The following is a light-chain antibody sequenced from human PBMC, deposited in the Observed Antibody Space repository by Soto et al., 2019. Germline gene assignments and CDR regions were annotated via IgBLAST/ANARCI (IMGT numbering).Light chain of an antibody. J-gene: IGKJ1*01. V-gene: IGKV3-15*01. CDR3: QHYNNWPPWT. Sequence: EIVMTQSPVTLSVSPGERATLSCRASQSVSSNLAWYQHKPGQAPRLLIYGASTSATGVPARFSGSGSGTEFTLTISSLQSEDFAVYYCQHYNNWPPWTFGQGTKVEIK. CDR1: QSVSSN. CDR2: GAS.